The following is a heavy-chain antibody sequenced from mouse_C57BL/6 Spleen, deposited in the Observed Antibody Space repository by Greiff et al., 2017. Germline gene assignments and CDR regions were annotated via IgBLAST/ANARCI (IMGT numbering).Heavy chain of an antibody. Sequence: QVQLKESGPGLVAPSQSLSITCTVSGFSLTSYGVHWVRQPPGKGLEWLVVIWSDGSTTYNSALKSRLSIRKANSKSQVFLKMNSRQTDDTAMDYCARQRLRDYAMDYWGQGTSVTVSS. CDR3: ARQRLRDYAMDY. D-gene: IGHD2-2*01. J-gene: IGHJ4*01. CDR1: GFSLTSYG. V-gene: IGHV2-6-1*01. CDR2: IWSDGST.